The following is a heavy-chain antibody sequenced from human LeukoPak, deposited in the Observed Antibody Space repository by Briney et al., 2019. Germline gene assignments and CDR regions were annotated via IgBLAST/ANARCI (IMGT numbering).Heavy chain of an antibody. CDR1: GGSISSYY. CDR2: IYNSGST. D-gene: IGHD3-22*01. Sequence: PSETLSLTCTVSGGSISSYYWSWIRQPPGKGLEWIGYIYNSGSTNYNPSLKSRVTISVDTSKNQFSLKLSSVTAADTAVYYCARDTDSSGYYDSWGQGTLVTVSS. V-gene: IGHV4-59*01. CDR3: ARDTDSSGYYDS. J-gene: IGHJ5*01.